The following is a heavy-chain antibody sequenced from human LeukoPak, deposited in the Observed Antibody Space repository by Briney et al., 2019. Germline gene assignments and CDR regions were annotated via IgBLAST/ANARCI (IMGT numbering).Heavy chain of an antibody. D-gene: IGHD3-10*01. CDR3: AREGLWFGDHYFDY. V-gene: IGHV4-61*02. CDR2: IYTSGST. CDR1: GGSISSGSYY. Sequence: KPSETLSLTCTVSGGSISSGSYYWSWIRQPAGKGLEWIGRIYTSGSTNYNPSLKSRVTISVDTSKNQFSLKLSSVTAADTAVYYCAREGLWFGDHYFDYWGQGTLVTVSS. J-gene: IGHJ4*02.